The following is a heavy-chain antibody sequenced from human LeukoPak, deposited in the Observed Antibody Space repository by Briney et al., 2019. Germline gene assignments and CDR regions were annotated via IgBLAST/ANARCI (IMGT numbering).Heavy chain of an antibody. CDR3: VAAAGNAVSFDY. V-gene: IGHV1-69*04. J-gene: IGHJ4*02. D-gene: IGHD6-13*01. CDR2: IIPILGIA. Sequence: ASVKVSCKASGGTFSSYAISWVRQAPGQGLEWMGRIIPILGIANYAQKFQGRVTITADKSTSTAYMELSSLRSDDTAVYYCVAAAGNAVSFDYWGQGTLVTVSS. CDR1: GGTFSSYA.